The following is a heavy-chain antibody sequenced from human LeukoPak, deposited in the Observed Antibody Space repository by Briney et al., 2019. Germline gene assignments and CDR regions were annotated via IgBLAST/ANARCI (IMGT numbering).Heavy chain of an antibody. V-gene: IGHV4-59*01. CDR2: IYYSGST. D-gene: IGHD3-22*01. J-gene: IGHJ2*01. Sequence: PSETPSLTCTVSGGSISSYYWSWIRQPPGKGLEWIGYIYYSGSTNYNPSLKSRVTISVDTSKNQFSLKLSSVTAADTAVYYCARDRDSSGLRDFDLWGRGTLVTVSS. CDR1: GGSISSYY. CDR3: ARDRDSSGLRDFDL.